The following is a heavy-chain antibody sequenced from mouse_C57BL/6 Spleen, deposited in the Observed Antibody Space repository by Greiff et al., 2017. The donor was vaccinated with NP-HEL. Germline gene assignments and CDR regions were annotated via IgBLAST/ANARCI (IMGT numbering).Heavy chain of an antibody. Sequence: DVHLVESGGGLVKPGGSLKLSCAASGFTFSDYGMHWVRQAPEKGLEWVAYISSGSSTIYYADTVKGRFTISRDNAKNTLFLQMTSLRSEDTAMYYCARFSRYYAMDYWGQGTSVTVSS. V-gene: IGHV5-17*01. J-gene: IGHJ4*01. CDR3: ARFSRYYAMDY. CDR1: GFTFSDYG. CDR2: ISSGSSTI.